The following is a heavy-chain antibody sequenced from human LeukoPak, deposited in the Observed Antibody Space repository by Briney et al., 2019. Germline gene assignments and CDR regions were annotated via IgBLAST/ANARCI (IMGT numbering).Heavy chain of an antibody. D-gene: IGHD6-13*01. CDR3: ARRAASSWYARSASSWFDP. J-gene: IGHJ5*02. V-gene: IGHV1-18*01. Sequence: ASVKVSCKASGYTFTSYGISWVRQAPGQGLEWMGWISAYNGNTNYAQKLQGRVTMTTDTSTSTAYMELSSLRSEDTAVYYCARRAASSWYARSASSWFDPWGQGTLVTVSS. CDR1: GYTFTSYG. CDR2: ISAYNGNT.